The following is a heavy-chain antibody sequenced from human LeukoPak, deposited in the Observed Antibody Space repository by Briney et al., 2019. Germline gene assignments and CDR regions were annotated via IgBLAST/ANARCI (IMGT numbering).Heavy chain of an antibody. Sequence: GGSLRLSCAASGFTFRSYTMHWVRQAPGKGLEYVSAISDDGGSTYYANSVKGRFTISRDNSKNTLYLQMGSLRAEDMAVYYCARMRHDRSDDYWGQGTLVTVSS. CDR2: ISDDGGST. D-gene: IGHD3-16*01. J-gene: IGHJ4*02. CDR1: GFTFRSYT. CDR3: ARMRHDRSDDY. V-gene: IGHV3-64*01.